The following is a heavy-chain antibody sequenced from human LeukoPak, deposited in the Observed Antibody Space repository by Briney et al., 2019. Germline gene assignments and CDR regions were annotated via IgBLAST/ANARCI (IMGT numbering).Heavy chain of an antibody. CDR3: ARSDDYEDNY. D-gene: IGHD4-17*01. CDR2: ISSSGSTI. V-gene: IGHV3-48*03. Sequence: GGSLRLSCAASGFTFSSYEMNWVRQAPGKGLEWVSYISSSGSTIYYADSVKGRFTISRDNAKNSLYLQMNSLRAEDTAVYYCARSDDYEDNYWGQGTLVTVSS. CDR1: GFTFSSYE. J-gene: IGHJ4*02.